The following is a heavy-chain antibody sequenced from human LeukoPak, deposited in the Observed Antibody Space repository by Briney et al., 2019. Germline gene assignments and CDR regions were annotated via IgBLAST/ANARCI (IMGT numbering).Heavy chain of an antibody. Sequence: GGSLRLSCAASGFTVSSSYMNWVRQAPGKGLEWVSVTYSSGNTYYADSVKRRFTVSRDNSKNTLYLQMNSLRPDDTAVYYCARRINTAWGIDYWGQGTLVTVAS. CDR3: ARRINTAWGIDY. V-gene: IGHV3-53*01. CDR2: TYSSGNT. J-gene: IGHJ4*02. D-gene: IGHD3-16*01. CDR1: GFTVSSSY.